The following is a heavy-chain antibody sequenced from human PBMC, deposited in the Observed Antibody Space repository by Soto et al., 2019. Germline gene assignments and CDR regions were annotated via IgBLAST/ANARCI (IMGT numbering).Heavy chain of an antibody. CDR2: IDPSDSYT. CDR1: GYSFTSYW. D-gene: IGHD6-6*01. CDR3: ARLGYSSSSGGNWFDP. V-gene: IGHV5-10-1*01. J-gene: IGHJ5*02. Sequence: PGESLKISCKGSGYSFTSYWISWVRQMPGKGLEWMGRIDPSDSYTNYSPSFQGHVTISADKSISTAYLQWSSLKASDTAMYYCARLGYSSSSGGNWFDPWGQGNLVTVSS.